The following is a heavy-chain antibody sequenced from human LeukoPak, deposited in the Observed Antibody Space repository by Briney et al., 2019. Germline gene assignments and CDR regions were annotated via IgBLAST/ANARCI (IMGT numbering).Heavy chain of an antibody. CDR1: GFTFSSYS. V-gene: IGHV3-48*01. Sequence: RGSLRLSCAASGFTFSSYSMNWVRQAPGKGLEWVSYISSSSSTIYYADSVKGRFTISRDNAKNSLYLQMNSLRAEDTAVYYCARGGGPGVRFVVGSYFDYWGQGTLVTVSS. CDR3: ARGGGPGVRFVVGSYFDY. J-gene: IGHJ4*02. D-gene: IGHD3-10*01. CDR2: ISSSSSTI.